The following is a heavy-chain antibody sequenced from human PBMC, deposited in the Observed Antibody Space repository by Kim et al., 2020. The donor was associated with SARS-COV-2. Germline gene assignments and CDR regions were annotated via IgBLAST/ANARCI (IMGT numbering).Heavy chain of an antibody. J-gene: IGHJ4*02. CDR3: AKGRVSSGWGPTNY. D-gene: IGHD6-19*01. Sequence: GGSLRLSCAASGFTFSSYAMSWVRQAPGKGLEWVSAISGSGGSTYYADSVKGRFTISRDNSKNTLYLQMNSLRAEDTAVYYCAKGRVSSGWGPTNYWGQGTLVTVSS. CDR1: GFTFSSYA. V-gene: IGHV3-23*01. CDR2: ISGSGGST.